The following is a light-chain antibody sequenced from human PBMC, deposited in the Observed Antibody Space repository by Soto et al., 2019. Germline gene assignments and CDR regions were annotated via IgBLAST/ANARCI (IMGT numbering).Light chain of an antibody. Sequence: EIVLTQSPATLSLSPGERATLSCRASQSVSSYLAWYQQKPGQAPRPLIYDASNRATGIPARFSGSGSGTDFTLTISSLEPEDFAVYYCQQRSNWLTFGQGTKVEIK. V-gene: IGKV3-11*01. J-gene: IGKJ1*01. CDR2: DAS. CDR1: QSVSSY. CDR3: QQRSNWLT.